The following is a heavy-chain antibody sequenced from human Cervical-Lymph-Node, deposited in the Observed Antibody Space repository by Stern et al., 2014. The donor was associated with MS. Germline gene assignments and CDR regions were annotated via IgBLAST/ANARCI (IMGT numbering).Heavy chain of an antibody. V-gene: IGHV3-30*18. D-gene: IGHD3-10*02. J-gene: IGHJ6*02. CDR1: GFTFSSYG. CDR2: ISYDGSNK. CDR3: AKGRYYVSYYYGMDV. Sequence: QVQLVQSGGAVVQPGRSLRLSCAATGFTFSSYGMHWVRQAPGTGLEWVAVISYDGSNKYYADSVKGRFTIARDNSKNTLYLQMNSLRAEDTAVYYCAKGRYYVSYYYGMDVWGQGTTVTVSS.